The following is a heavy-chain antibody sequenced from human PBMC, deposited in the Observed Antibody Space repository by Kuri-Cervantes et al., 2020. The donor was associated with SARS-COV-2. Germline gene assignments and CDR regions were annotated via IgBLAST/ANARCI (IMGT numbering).Heavy chain of an antibody. CDR1: GGSISSSSYY. V-gene: IGHV4-61*05. CDR2: IYYSGST. Sequence: SETLSLTCTVSGGSISSSSYYWGWIRQPPGKGLEWIGYIYYSGSTNYNPSLKSRVTISVDTSKNQFSLKLSSVTAADTAVYYCATSLPYYYGSGSYAIGVDAFDIWGQGTMVTVSS. J-gene: IGHJ3*02. CDR3: ATSLPYYYGSGSYAIGVDAFDI. D-gene: IGHD3-10*01.